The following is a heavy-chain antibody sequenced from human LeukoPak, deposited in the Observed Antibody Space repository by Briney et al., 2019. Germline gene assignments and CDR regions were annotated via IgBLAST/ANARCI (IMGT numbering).Heavy chain of an antibody. D-gene: IGHD6-19*01. CDR2: IIPIFGTA. Sequence: SVKVSCKASGGTFSSYAISWVRQAPGQGLEWMGGIIPIFGTANYAQKFQGRVTMTRDMSTSTAYMELSSLRSEDTAVYYCASDRYSSGFRFYYWGQGTLVTVSS. J-gene: IGHJ4*02. V-gene: IGHV1-69*05. CDR3: ASDRYSSGFRFYY. CDR1: GGTFSSYA.